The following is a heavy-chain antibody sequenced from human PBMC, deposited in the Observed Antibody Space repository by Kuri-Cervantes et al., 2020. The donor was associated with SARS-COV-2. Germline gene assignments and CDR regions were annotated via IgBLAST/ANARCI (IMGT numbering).Heavy chain of an antibody. CDR2: IYYSGST. J-gene: IGHJ6*03. CDR3: ASVKYIDYYYYMDV. D-gene: IGHD2-15*01. CDR1: GGSISSSSYY. V-gene: IGHV4-39*07. Sequence: SETLSLTCTVSGGSISSSSYYWGWIRQPPGKGLEWIGSIYYSGSTYYNPSLKSRVTISVDTSKNQFSLKLSSVTAAGTAVYYCASVKYIDYYYYMDVWGKGTTVTVSS.